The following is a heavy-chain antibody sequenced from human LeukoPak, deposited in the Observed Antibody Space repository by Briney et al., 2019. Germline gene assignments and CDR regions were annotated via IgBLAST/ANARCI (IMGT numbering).Heavy chain of an antibody. Sequence: GGSLRLSCAASGFTFSSYGMHWVRQAPGKGLEWVAVISYDGSNKYYADSVKGRFTISRDNSKNTLYLQMNSLRAEDTAVYYCARGVRDILSGYYTDYYFYYMDVWGKGTTVTVSS. V-gene: IGHV3-30*03. CDR2: ISYDGSNK. CDR3: ARGVRDILSGYYTDYYFYYMDV. J-gene: IGHJ6*03. CDR1: GFTFSSYG. D-gene: IGHD3-9*01.